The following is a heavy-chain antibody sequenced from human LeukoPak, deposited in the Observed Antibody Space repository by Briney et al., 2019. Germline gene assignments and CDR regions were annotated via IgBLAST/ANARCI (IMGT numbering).Heavy chain of an antibody. CDR1: GFTFSNYW. CDR2: IKQDGSEK. Sequence: GGSLRLSCAASGFTFSNYWMSWVRQAPGKGLEWVANIKQDGSEKYYVDSVKGRFTISRDNAKNSLYLQMNSLRAEDTAVYYCARIPYGSGSYYDYWDQGTLVTVSS. J-gene: IGHJ4*02. D-gene: IGHD3-10*01. CDR3: ARIPYGSGSYYDY. V-gene: IGHV3-7*01.